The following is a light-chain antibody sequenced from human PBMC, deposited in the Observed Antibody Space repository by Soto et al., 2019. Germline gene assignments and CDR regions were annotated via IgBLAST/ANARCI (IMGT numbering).Light chain of an antibody. J-gene: IGLJ1*01. V-gene: IGLV2-23*01. CDR1: SSDVGSYNL. Sequence: QSVRTQPASVSGSPGQSITISCTGTSSDVGSYNLVSWYQQHPGKAPKLMIYEGSKRPSGVSNRFSGSKSGNTASLTISGLQAEDEADYYCCSYAGSSTSVFGTGTKVTVL. CDR3: CSYAGSSTSV. CDR2: EGS.